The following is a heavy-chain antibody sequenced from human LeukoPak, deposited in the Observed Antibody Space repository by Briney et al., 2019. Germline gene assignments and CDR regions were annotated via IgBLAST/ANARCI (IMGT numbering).Heavy chain of an antibody. CDR2: ISAYNGNT. D-gene: IGHD6-13*01. CDR1: GYTFTGYG. CDR3: ARGREQLVSYNRFDP. V-gene: IGHV1-18*01. J-gene: IGHJ5*02. Sequence: ASVKVSCKASGYTFTGYGINWVRQAPGQGLEWMGWISAYNGNTNYAQKLQGRVTMTTDTSTSTAYMELRSLRSDDTAVYYCARGREQLVSYNRFDPWGQGTLVTVSS.